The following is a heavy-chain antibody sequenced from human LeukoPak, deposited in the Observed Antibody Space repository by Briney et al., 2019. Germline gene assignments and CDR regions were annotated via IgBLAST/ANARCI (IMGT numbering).Heavy chain of an antibody. Sequence: SETLSLSCSVSGGSISGYYWTWIRQPAGKGLEWIGRVYSSGNTHYNASLQTRLPMSIDTSKNQLYLKLSSVTAADTAVYYCARLITGTRTAFDIWGQGTMVTVSS. CDR1: GGSISGYY. CDR2: VYSSGNT. CDR3: ARLITGTRTAFDI. V-gene: IGHV4-4*07. D-gene: IGHD1-7*01. J-gene: IGHJ3*02.